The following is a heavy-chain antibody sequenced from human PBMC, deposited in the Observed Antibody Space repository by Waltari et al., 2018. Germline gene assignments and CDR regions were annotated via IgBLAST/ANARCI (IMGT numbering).Heavy chain of an antibody. CDR3: ARAVEPDY. V-gene: IGHV3-23*04. D-gene: IGHD2-15*01. CDR2: ISDGGGNT. CDR1: GFPFTSYA. Sequence: EVQLVESGGGLVQPGGSLRLSCAASGFPFTSYAMRWVRQAPGKGLEWVSAISDGGGNTYYADSIKGRFTISRDNSKNTLYLQMKSLRIEDTAVYHCARAVEPDYWGQGTLVTVSS. J-gene: IGHJ4*02.